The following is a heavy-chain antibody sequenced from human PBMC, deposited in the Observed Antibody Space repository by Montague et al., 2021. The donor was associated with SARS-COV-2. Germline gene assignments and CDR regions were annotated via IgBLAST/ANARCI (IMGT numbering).Heavy chain of an antibody. D-gene: IGHD2-2*02. V-gene: IGHV4-34*01. J-gene: IGHJ5*02. CDR2: INHSGST. CDR3: ASLTSGYCSSTSCYSDWFDP. Sequence: SETLSLTCAVYGGSFSGYYWCWIRQPPGKGLEWIGEINHSGSTNYNPSPNIRVPIALYTAKNQFSLKLSLVTAAATAVYYCASLTSGYCSSTSCYSDWFDPWGQGTLVTVSS. CDR1: GGSFSGYY.